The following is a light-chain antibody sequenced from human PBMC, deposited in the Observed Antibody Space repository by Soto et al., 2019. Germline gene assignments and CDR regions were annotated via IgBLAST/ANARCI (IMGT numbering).Light chain of an antibody. CDR1: PDISHS. Sequence: IQMTQSPSSVSASVGDRVTITCRASPDISHSVAWYQQKPGKATKLLIYTASTLQSGVPSRFSGSGSGTDFTLTISSLQSEDFATYYCPQANSFPLTFGGGTKVEIK. CDR2: TAS. J-gene: IGKJ4*01. V-gene: IGKV1-12*01. CDR3: PQANSFPLT.